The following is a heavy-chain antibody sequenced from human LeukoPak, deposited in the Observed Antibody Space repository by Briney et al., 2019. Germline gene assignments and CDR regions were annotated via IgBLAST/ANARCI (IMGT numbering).Heavy chain of an antibody. CDR1: GGSFSGYY. Sequence: PSETLSLTCAVYGGSFSGYYWTWIRQTPEKGLEWIGEMNPSGSTSYNPSLKSRVTMSLDTSKNQFSLKLSSVTAADTAVYYCARDRGSGSNLGYNWFDPWGQGTLVTVSS. V-gene: IGHV4-34*01. D-gene: IGHD1-26*01. CDR2: MNPSGST. CDR3: ARDRGSGSNLGYNWFDP. J-gene: IGHJ5*02.